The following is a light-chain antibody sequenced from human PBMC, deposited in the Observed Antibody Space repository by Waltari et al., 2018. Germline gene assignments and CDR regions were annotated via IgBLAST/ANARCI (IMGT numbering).Light chain of an antibody. CDR3: MQSIQLPIT. CDR1: QSLLPDNGRTF. J-gene: IGKJ5*01. CDR2: EVS. V-gene: IGKV2D-29*01. Sequence: DIVMTQTPLSLSVTPGQPASISCTSSQSLLPDNGRTFCFWYLQKPGQPPQLLIYEVSNRFSGVPDRFSGSGSGTDFTLRISRVEAEYVGVYYCMQSIQLPITFGQGTRLEMK.